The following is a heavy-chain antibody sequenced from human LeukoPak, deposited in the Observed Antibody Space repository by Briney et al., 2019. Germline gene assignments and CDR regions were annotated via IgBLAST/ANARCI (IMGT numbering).Heavy chain of an antibody. J-gene: IGHJ6*03. CDR3: ARDGSGTVTTGVYYYYYYMDV. CDR1: GGSISSGSYY. V-gene: IGHV4-61*02. CDR2: LYTSGST. D-gene: IGHD4-11*01. Sequence: PSETLSLTCTVSGGSISSGSYYWSWIRQPAGKGLEWMGRLYTSGSTNYNPSLKSRVTISVDTSKNQFSLKLSSVTAADTAVYYCARDGSGTVTTGVYYYYYYMDVWGKGTTVTVSS.